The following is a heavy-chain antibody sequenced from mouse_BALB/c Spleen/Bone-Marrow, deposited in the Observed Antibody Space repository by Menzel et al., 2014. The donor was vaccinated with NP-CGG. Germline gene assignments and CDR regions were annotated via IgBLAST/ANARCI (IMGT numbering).Heavy chain of an antibody. CDR1: GYTFTRYT. D-gene: IGHD1-1*01. Sequence: QVQLQQSGAELARPGASVKMSCQASGYTFTRYTMHWEKQRPGQGLEWIGHIIPSSGYTNYNQKFKDKATLTADKSSSTAYMQLSSLTSEDSAVYYCTIRYYAMDYWGQGTPVTVSS. V-gene: IGHV1-4*01. J-gene: IGHJ4*01. CDR3: TIRYYAMDY. CDR2: IIPSSGYT.